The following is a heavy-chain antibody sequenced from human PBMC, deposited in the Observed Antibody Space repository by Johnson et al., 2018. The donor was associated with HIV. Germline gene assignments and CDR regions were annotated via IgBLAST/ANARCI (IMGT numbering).Heavy chain of an antibody. V-gene: IGHV3-20*04. Sequence: VQLVESGGAVVQPGGSLRLSCAASGFTFDDYGMSWVRQAPGKGLEWVSGINWNGGSTGYADSVKGRFTIPRDTAKNSLYLQMNSLRPEDTAVYYCTRGGFTDDAFDVWGLGTMVTVSS. CDR2: INWNGGST. J-gene: IGHJ3*01. D-gene: IGHD3-10*01. CDR3: TRGGFTDDAFDV. CDR1: GFTFDDYG.